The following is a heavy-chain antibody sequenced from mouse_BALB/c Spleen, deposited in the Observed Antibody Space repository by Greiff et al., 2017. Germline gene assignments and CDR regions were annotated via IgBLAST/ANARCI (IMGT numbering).Heavy chain of an antibody. CDR2: IDPANGNT. D-gene: IGHD3-2*02. CDR1: GFNIKDTY. V-gene: IGHV14-3*02. Sequence: VHVKQSGAELVRPGALVKLSCKASGFNIKDTYMHWVKQRPEQGLEWIGRIDPANGNTKYDPKFQGKATITADTSSNTAYLQLSSLTSEDTAVYYCARSGRLQGFAYWGQGTLVTVSA. CDR3: ARSGRLQGFAY. J-gene: IGHJ3*01.